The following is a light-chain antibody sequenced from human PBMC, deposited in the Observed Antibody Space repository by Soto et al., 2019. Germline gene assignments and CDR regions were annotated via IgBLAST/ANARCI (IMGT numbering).Light chain of an antibody. CDR3: HHYGTSPT. V-gene: IGKV3-20*01. Sequence: EIVLTQSPVTLSLSPGERATLSCRASHSVSSSYLAWYQQKPGQAPRPLIYGASSRATDIPDRFSGSGSGTDFTLTISRLEPADFAVYFCHHYGTSPTFGQGTRLEIK. J-gene: IGKJ5*01. CDR1: HSVSSSY. CDR2: GAS.